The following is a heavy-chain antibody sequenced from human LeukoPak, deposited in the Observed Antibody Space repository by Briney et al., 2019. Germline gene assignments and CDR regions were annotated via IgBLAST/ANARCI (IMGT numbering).Heavy chain of an antibody. V-gene: IGHV4-4*09. CDR2: IYPSGST. Sequence: SETLSPTCTVSGGSLSNHYWSWIRQPPGRGLEWIGYIYPSGSTNYNPSLKSRVTISLDTSKNQFSLKLTSLTAADTALYYCARHHLADLLVDNWFDPWGQGTLVTVSS. J-gene: IGHJ5*02. CDR1: GGSLSNHY. CDR3: ARHHLADLLVDNWFDP. D-gene: IGHD2-15*01.